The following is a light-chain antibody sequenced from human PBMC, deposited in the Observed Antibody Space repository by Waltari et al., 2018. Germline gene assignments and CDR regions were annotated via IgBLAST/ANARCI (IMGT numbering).Light chain of an antibody. CDR2: DVS. CDR3: CSFAGSVYIWV. CDR1: SSDVGGYNY. V-gene: IGLV2-11*01. J-gene: IGLJ3*02. Sequence: QSALTQPRSVSGSPGQSVTISCTGTSSDVGGYNYVSWYQQHPGKAPKLMIYDVSRRPAGVPDRFSGSKSGNTASLTISGLQTEDEADYFCCSFAGSVYIWVFGGGTKLTVL.